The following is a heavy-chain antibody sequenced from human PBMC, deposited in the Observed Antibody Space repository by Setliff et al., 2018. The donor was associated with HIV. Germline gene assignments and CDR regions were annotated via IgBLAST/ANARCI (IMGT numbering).Heavy chain of an antibody. D-gene: IGHD4-4*01. CDR2: IETVAYNYNT. CDR1: GFTFSSFA. J-gene: IGHJ4*02. V-gene: IGHV3-23*01. Sequence: GGSLRLSCAASGFTFSSFAMSWVRQVPGKGLEWVAGIETVAYNYNTYYAESVKGRFTVTRDYSRNTLSLQMSSLRAEDTAVYYCAIHFDTSVHYSPIDSWGQGTLVTVSS. CDR3: AIHFDTSVHYSPIDS.